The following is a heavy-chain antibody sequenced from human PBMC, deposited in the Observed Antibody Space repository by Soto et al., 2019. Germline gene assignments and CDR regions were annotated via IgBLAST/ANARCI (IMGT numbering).Heavy chain of an antibody. CDR1: GFTFSSYG. Sequence: QVQLVESGGGVVQPGRSLRLSCAASGFTFSSYGMHWVRQAPGKGLEWVAVISYDGSNKYYADSVKGRFTISRDNSKNTLYLHMNSLRAEDTAVYYCAKARQWEPVDYYYYGMDVWGQGTTVTVSS. V-gene: IGHV3-30*18. CDR3: AKARQWEPVDYYYYGMDV. J-gene: IGHJ6*02. D-gene: IGHD1-26*01. CDR2: ISYDGSNK.